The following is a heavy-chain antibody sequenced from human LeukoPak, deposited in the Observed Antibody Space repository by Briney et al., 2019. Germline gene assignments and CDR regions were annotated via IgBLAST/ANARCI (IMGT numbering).Heavy chain of an antibody. D-gene: IGHD5-12*01. V-gene: IGHV3-21*01. CDR1: GFTFSRYS. J-gene: IGHJ4*02. CDR2: ISSSGSYI. CDR3: ARGPSGYHNT. Sequence: PGGSLRLSCAASGFTFSRYSMNWVRQAPGKGLEWVSSISSSGSYIYYADSVKGRFTISRDNAKNSLYLQMNSLRAEDTAVYYCARGPSGYHNTGGQGTLVTVSS.